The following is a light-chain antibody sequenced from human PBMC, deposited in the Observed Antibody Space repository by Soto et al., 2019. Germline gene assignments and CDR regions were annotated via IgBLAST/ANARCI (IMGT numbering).Light chain of an antibody. Sequence: EIVLTQSPGTVSLSPGERATLSCRASQSVSSSQLAWYQHKPGQAPRLLIFDASRGATRIPDRFSGSGSGTDFTLTISRLEPEDFGVYFCQQYGSSPSWTFGQGTKVDIK. CDR1: QSVSSSQ. CDR2: DAS. CDR3: QQYGSSPSWT. J-gene: IGKJ1*01. V-gene: IGKV3-20*01.